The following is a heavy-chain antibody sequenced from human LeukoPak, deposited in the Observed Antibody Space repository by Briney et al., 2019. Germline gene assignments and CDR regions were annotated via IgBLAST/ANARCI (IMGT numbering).Heavy chain of an antibody. Sequence: GGSLRLSCEGSGFTFSKYWLSWVRQAPGKGLEWVANIKEDGRERYYVDSVKGRFTISRDNAKNSLYLQMISLRAEDTAVYYCARDPRIVGATGASDIWGQGTMVTVSS. V-gene: IGHV3-7*01. CDR2: IKEDGRER. J-gene: IGHJ3*02. D-gene: IGHD1-26*01. CDR3: ARDPRIVGATGASDI. CDR1: GFTFSKYW.